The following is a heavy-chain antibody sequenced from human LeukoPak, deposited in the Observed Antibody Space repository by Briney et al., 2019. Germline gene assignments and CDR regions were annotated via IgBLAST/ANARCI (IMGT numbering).Heavy chain of an antibody. V-gene: IGHV3-47*01. CDR2: IGTGGDT. D-gene: IGHD3-22*01. CDR1: GFAFSSYA. CDR3: ARETSRPAMIVVAPADY. Sequence: GGSLRLSCAASGFAFSSYALHWVRRAPGKGLEWVSAIGTGGDTYYADSVMGRFTISRDNAKKSLYLHMNSLIAEDMAVHYCARETSRPAMIVVAPADYWGQGTLVTVSS. J-gene: IGHJ4*02.